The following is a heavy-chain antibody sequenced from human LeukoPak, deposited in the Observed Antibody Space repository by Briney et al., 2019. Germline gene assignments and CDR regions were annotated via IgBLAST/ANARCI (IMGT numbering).Heavy chain of an antibody. J-gene: IGHJ4*02. V-gene: IGHV4-34*01. CDR1: GGSFSGYY. CDR2: INHSGST. CDR3: ARGLSGTTVSDY. D-gene: IGHD1-7*01. Sequence: PSETLSLTCAVYGGSFSGYYWSWIRQPPGKGLEWIGEINHSGSTNYNPSLKSRVTISVDTSKNQFSLKLSSVTAADTAVYYCARGLSGTTVSDYWGQGALVTVSS.